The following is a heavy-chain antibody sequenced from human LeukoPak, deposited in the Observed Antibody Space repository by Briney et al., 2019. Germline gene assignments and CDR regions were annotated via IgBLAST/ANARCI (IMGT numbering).Heavy chain of an antibody. CDR2: IYYSGST. J-gene: IGHJ6*03. V-gene: IGHV4-59*01. Sequence: SETLSLTCTVSGGSISSYYWSWIRQPPGKGLEWIGYIYYSGSTNYNPSLQSRVTISIDTSKNQFSLKLNSVTAADTAVYYCAREYFSANYFFYYMDVWGTGTTVTVSS. CDR3: AREYFSANYFFYYMDV. CDR1: GGSISSYY. D-gene: IGHD3-3*01.